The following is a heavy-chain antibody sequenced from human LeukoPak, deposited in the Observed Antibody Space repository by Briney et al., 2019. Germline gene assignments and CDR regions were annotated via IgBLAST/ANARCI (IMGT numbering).Heavy chain of an antibody. CDR3: AKGIYSSGWSYFDY. V-gene: IGHV3-23*01. Sequence: GGSLRLSCAASGFTFSNSAMSWVRQAPGKGLEWVSTLSGSGITTYYADYVKGRFTISRDNSKNTLYLQMNSLRAEDTAVYYCAKGIYSSGWSYFDYWGHGTLVTVSS. J-gene: IGHJ4*01. CDR2: LSGSGITT. CDR1: GFTFSNSA. D-gene: IGHD6-19*01.